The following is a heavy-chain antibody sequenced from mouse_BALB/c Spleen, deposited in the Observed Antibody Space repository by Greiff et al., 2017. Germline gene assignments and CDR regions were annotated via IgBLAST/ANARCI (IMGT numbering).Heavy chain of an antibody. CDR3: AREEGNYEAWFAY. CDR1: GFSLTGYG. CDR2: IWGDGST. D-gene: IGHD2-1*01. J-gene: IGHJ3*01. V-gene: IGHV2-6-7*01. Sequence: QVQLQQSGPGLVAPSQSLSITCTVSGFSLTGYGVNWVRQPPGKGLEWLGMIWGDGSTDYNSALKSRLSISKDNSKSQVFLKMNSLQTDDTARYYCAREEGNYEAWFAYWGQGTLVTVSA.